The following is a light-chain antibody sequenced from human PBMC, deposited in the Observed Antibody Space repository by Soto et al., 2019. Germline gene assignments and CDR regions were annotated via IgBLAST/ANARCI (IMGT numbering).Light chain of an antibody. CDR3: HHYNNWPHT. CDR1: QSVASN. V-gene: IGKV3-15*01. J-gene: IGKJ4*01. Sequence: DIVMTQSPATLSASPGERATLSCRASQSVASNLAWYQQRPGQAPRLLIYGASTRPTGVPVRFSGSGSGTEFTLTISSLQSEDFAVYYCHHYNNWPHTFGGGTKVEIK. CDR2: GAS.